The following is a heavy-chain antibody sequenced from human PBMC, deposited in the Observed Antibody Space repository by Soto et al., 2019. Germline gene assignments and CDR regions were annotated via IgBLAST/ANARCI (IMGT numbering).Heavy chain of an antibody. Sequence: GGSLRLSCAASGFTFSSYSMNWVRQAPGKGLEWVSSISSSSSYIYYADSVKGRFTISRDNAKNSLYLQMNSLRAEDTAVYYCASEVFRGYSYGYGDYYGMYVWGQGTTVTVSS. CDR3: ASEVFRGYSYGYGDYYGMYV. V-gene: IGHV3-21*01. CDR2: ISSSSSYI. D-gene: IGHD5-18*01. J-gene: IGHJ6*02. CDR1: GFTFSSYS.